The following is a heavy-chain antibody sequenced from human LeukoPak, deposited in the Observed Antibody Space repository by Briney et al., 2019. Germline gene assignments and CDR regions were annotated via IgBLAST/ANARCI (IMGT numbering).Heavy chain of an antibody. CDR1: VSTFSSYA. CDR2: ISGSGGYT. Sequence: GGSLRLSCAASVSTFSSYAMSWVRQAPGKGLEWVSGISGSGGYTYYADSVKGRFTISRDNSKNTLFLQMNSLRAEDTAVYYCAAQKRGNYRPYYFDYWGQGTLVTVSS. J-gene: IGHJ4*02. CDR3: AAQKRGNYRPYYFDY. V-gene: IGHV3-23*01. D-gene: IGHD3-16*02.